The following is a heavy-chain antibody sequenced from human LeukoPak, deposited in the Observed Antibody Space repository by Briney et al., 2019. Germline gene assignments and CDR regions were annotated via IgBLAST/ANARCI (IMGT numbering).Heavy chain of an antibody. Sequence: PSQTLSLTCNVSGDSISSGTHYWNWLRQPPGKGLEWIGYIYPSGNTYYNPSLKSRVTISVDRSKNDFSLKLSSVTAADTAVYYCARLLNRAFDFWGQGTLVTVSS. CDR1: GDSISSGTHY. V-gene: IGHV4-30-2*01. D-gene: IGHD2/OR15-2a*01. J-gene: IGHJ4*02. CDR2: IYPSGNT. CDR3: ARLLNRAFDF.